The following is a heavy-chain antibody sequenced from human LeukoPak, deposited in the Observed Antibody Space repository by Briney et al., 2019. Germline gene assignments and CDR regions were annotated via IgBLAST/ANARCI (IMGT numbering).Heavy chain of an antibody. Sequence: PGGSLRLSCAASGFTFDDYGMSWVRQAPGKGLEWVSAISGSGGSTYYADSVKGRFTISRDNSKNTLYLQMNSLRAEDTAVYYCAKERGIAVPLDYWGQGTLVTVSS. J-gene: IGHJ4*02. V-gene: IGHV3-23*01. CDR1: GFTFDDYG. D-gene: IGHD6-13*01. CDR3: AKERGIAVPLDY. CDR2: ISGSGGST.